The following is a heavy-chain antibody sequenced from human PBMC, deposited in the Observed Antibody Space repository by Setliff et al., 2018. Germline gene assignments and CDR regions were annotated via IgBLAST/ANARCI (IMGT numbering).Heavy chain of an antibody. D-gene: IGHD4-17*01. J-gene: IGHJ4*02. CDR1: GYIFGTYS. CDR2: IYHNGGGI. V-gene: IGHV3-23*01. CDR3: VKASVPDGVWDFDF. Sequence: PGGSLRLSCVGSGYIFGTYSMTWVRQGPGKGLQWVAGIYHNGGGIFYADSGKGRFTISSDNSRNTLYLQMNSRRVEDTALYYCVKASVPDGVWDFDFWGQGTLVTVSS.